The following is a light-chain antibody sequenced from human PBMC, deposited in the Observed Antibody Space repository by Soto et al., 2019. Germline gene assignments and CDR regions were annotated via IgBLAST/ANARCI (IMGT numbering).Light chain of an antibody. CDR3: ATWDDSLSAAA. Sequence: QSVLTQPPSVSAAPGQTVTISSSGTSSNIGNNFVSWYQKFPGTAPKLLICDNNKRPSGIPDRFSGSKSGTSATLDITGLQTGDEADYYCATWDDSLSAAAFGPGTKLTVL. CDR1: SSNIGNNF. J-gene: IGLJ1*01. V-gene: IGLV1-51*01. CDR2: DNN.